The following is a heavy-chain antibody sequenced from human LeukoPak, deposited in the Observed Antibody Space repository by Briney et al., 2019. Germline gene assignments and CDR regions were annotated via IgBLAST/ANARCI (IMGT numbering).Heavy chain of an antibody. CDR2: INPNSGGT. D-gene: IGHD1-7*01. CDR3: ARANYGNYVFDS. J-gene: IGHJ4*02. Sequence: ASVKVSCKASGYTFTGYYMHWVRQAPGQGLEWMGWINPNSGGTNYAQKFQGRVTMTRDTSISTAYMELSRLRSDDTAVYYCARANYGNYVFDSWGQGTLVTVSS. V-gene: IGHV1-2*02. CDR1: GYTFTGYY.